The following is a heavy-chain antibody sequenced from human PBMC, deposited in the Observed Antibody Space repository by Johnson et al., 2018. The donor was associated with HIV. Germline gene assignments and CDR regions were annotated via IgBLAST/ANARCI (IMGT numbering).Heavy chain of an antibody. CDR2: ISSSGSTI. Sequence: QEQLVESGGGLVKPGGSLRLSCAASGFTFSDYYMSWIRQAPGKGLEWVSYISSSGSTIYYADSVKGRFTISRDNSKNTLYLQMNRLRAEDTAVYYCARLPSGYSRDGFNVWGQGTMVTLSS. J-gene: IGHJ3*01. D-gene: IGHD5-18*01. V-gene: IGHV3-11*01. CDR3: ARLPSGYSRDGFNV. CDR1: GFTFSDYY.